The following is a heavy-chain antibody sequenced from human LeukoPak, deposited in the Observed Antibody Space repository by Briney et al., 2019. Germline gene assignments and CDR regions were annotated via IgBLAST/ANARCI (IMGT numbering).Heavy chain of an antibody. CDR2: IRYDGSNK. D-gene: IGHD3-10*01. CDR3: ARDETGRYYGSGSSFDY. J-gene: IGHJ4*02. Sequence: PGGSLRLSCAASGFTFSSYGMHWVRQAPGKGLEWVAFIRYDGSNKYYADSVKGRFTISRDNSKSTLYLQMNSLRAEDTAVYYCARDETGRYYGSGSSFDYWGQGTLVTVSS. CDR1: GFTFSSYG. V-gene: IGHV3-30*02.